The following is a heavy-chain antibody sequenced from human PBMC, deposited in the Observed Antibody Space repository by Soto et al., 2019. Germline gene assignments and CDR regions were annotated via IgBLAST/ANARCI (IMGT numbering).Heavy chain of an antibody. D-gene: IGHD3-22*01. Sequence: PSETLSLTCSVSGGSFRDHYWTWIRQPPGEGLEWIGSIYHTGNAYYNPSLKSRVTISVDTSKNQFSLKLTSVTAADAALYYCARDFFDSSDYTTNWFDPWGQGTLVTVSS. V-gene: IGHV4-59*05. CDR1: GGSFRDHY. CDR3: ARDFFDSSDYTTNWFDP. CDR2: IYHTGNA. J-gene: IGHJ5*02.